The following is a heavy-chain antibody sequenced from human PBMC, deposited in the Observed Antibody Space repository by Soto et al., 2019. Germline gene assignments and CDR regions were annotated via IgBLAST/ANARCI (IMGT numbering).Heavy chain of an antibody. CDR1: GFTFSSYA. Sequence: PGGSLRLSCAASGFTFSSYAMSWVRQAPGKGLEWVSAISGSGGSTYYADSVKGRFTISRDNSKNTLYLQMNSLRAEDTAVYYCAKDLTFPYNWNDDYWGKGTLVTVSS. J-gene: IGHJ4*02. CDR2: ISGSGGST. V-gene: IGHV3-23*01. D-gene: IGHD1-20*01. CDR3: AKDLTFPYNWNDDY.